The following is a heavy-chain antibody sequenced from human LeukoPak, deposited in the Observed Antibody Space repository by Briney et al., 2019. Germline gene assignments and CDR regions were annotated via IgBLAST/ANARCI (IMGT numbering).Heavy chain of an antibody. CDR3: ARVNLRGSNYNWFDP. J-gene: IGHJ5*02. CDR1: GGTFLSHT. D-gene: IGHD3-10*01. Sequence: SVTVSCKTSGGTFLSHTFSWVRQAPGQGLEWMGKITPVINTANYAQTFQGRVSIYADKSTTTVYMALSGLRPDDTAVYYCARVNLRGSNYNWFDPWGQGTRVTVSS. V-gene: IGHV1-69*08. CDR2: ITPVINTA.